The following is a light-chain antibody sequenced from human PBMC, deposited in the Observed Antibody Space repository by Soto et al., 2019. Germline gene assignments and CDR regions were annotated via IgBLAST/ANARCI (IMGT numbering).Light chain of an antibody. CDR3: QSYDSSLSALV. CDR2: TNS. Sequence: QSVLTQPPSVSGAPGQGVTISCAGTSSNIGAGYDVHWYQQVPGTAPKLLIYTNSSRPSGVPDRFSGSKSGTSASLAITGLQAADEADYYCQSYDSSLSALVFGGGTQLTVL. CDR1: SSNIGAGYD. J-gene: IGLJ3*02. V-gene: IGLV1-40*01.